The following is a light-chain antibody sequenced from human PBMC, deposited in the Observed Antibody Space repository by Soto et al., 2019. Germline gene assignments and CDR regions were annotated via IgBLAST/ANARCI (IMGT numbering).Light chain of an antibody. J-gene: IGLJ3*02. CDR3: AAWDDSLNGV. CDR1: SSNIGRDY. CDR2: SNN. Sequence: QSVLTQPPSVSGTPGQRVNISCSGSSSNIGRDYVYWYQQFPGTAPKLLIYSNNLRPSGVPDRFSGSKSGTSAYLAISGLQSEDEAEYYCAAWDDSLNGVFGGGTKLTVL. V-gene: IGLV1-44*01.